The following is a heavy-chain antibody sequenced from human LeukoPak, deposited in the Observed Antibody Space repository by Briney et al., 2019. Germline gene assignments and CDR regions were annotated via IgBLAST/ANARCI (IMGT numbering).Heavy chain of an antibody. Sequence: SETLSLTCTVSGGSISSYYWSWSRQPPGKGLEWIGYIYYSGSTNYNPSLKSRVTISVDTSKNQFSLKLSSVTAADTAVYYCATNAVPSISWYSPGQSWGQGTLVTVSS. CDR2: IYYSGST. V-gene: IGHV4-59*01. CDR1: GGSISSYY. D-gene: IGHD6-13*01. CDR3: ATNAVPSISWYSPGQS. J-gene: IGHJ1*01.